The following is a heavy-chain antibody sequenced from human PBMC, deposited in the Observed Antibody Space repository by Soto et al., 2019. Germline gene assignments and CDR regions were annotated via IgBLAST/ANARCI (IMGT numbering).Heavy chain of an antibody. CDR3: ARNMIAVVFLGTPGXYYGMDV. D-gene: IGHD3-22*01. Sequence: GASVKVSCKASGYTFTSYYMHWVRQAPGQGLEWMGIINPSGGSTSYAQKFQGRVTMTRDTSTSTVYMELSSLRSEDTAVYYCARNMIAVVFLGTPGXYYGMDVWGQGTMVTVSS. CDR2: INPSGGST. CDR1: GYTFTSYY. V-gene: IGHV1-46*01. J-gene: IGHJ6*02.